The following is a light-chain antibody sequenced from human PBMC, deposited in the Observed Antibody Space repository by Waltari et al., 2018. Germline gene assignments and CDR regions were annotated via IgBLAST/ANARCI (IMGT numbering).Light chain of an antibody. CDR2: GAN. J-gene: IGLJ1*01. CDR3: QSFDNRLTGSYV. V-gene: IGLV1-40*01. CDR1: SSNIGAGYG. Sequence: QSVLTQAPSVSGAPGQRVIISCTGSSSNIGAGYGVDWYKHLPGTAPKLLIYGANNQPSGFPDRFSASTSGTSASLAITGLRAEDEADYYCQSFDNRLTGSYVFGTGTKVTVL.